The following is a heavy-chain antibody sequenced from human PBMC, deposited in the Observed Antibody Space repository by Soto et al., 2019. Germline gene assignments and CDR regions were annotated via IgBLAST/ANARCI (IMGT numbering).Heavy chain of an antibody. V-gene: IGHV4-30-2*01. CDR1: GASISSGDYS. CDR3: TSDYGSGSYRFDY. CDR2: IYQSGRT. J-gene: IGHJ4*02. Sequence: QLQLQESGSGLVKPSQTLSLTCGVSGASISSGDYSWSWIRQPPGRGLEWIGYIYQSGRTTYNPSLKSRVXXSXDXXKNQFSLKLNSVTAADTAVYYCTSDYGSGSYRFDYWGQGTLVTVSS. D-gene: IGHD3-10*01.